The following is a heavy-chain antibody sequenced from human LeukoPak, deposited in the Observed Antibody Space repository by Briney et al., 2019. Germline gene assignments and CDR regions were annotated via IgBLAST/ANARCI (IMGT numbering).Heavy chain of an antibody. V-gene: IGHV3-30*02. CDR1: GFTFSSYA. CDR2: IRFDGIDT. CDR3: AKEESHYFDY. Sequence: GGSLSLSCAVSGFTFSSYAMHWVRQAPGKGGEWVAFIRFDGIDTYYADSVKGRFTISRDNSKNTLSVQMNGLRAEDTAVYYCAKEESHYFDYWGQGALVIVSS. J-gene: IGHJ4*02.